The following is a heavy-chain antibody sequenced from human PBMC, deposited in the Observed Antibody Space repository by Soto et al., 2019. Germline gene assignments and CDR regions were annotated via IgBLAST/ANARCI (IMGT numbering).Heavy chain of an antibody. D-gene: IGHD3-16*01. J-gene: IGHJ3*02. CDR1: GGSISSYY. CDR2: IYYSGST. V-gene: IGHV4-59*08. Sequence: SETLSLTCTVSGGSISSYYWSWIRQPPGKGLEWIGYIYYSGSTKYNPSLKSRVTISVDTSKNQFSLKLSSVTAADTAVYYCARARINHLNHDAFDIWGQGTMVTVSS. CDR3: ARARINHLNHDAFDI.